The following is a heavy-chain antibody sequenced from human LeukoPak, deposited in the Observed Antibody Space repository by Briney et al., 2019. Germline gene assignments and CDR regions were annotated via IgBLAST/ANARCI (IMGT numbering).Heavy chain of an antibody. CDR2: MNPNSGDT. J-gene: IGHJ4*02. D-gene: IGHD3-16*01. CDR3: VPRGDGGFDY. Sequence: ASVKVSCKTSGYTFTGYYMHWERQAPGQGLEWMGRMNPNSGDTNYAQKFQGRVTMTRDTSINTAYMELSSLRSDDTAVYYCVPRGDGGFDYWGQGTLVTVSS. V-gene: IGHV1-2*06. CDR1: GYTFTGYY.